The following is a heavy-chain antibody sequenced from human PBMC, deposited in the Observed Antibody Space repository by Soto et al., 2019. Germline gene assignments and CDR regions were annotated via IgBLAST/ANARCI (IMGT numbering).Heavy chain of an antibody. CDR3: ARAKDRREWLLYLRGSRRYYYYYGMDV. V-gene: IGHV1-69*13. J-gene: IGHJ6*02. CDR2: IIPIFGTA. Sequence: GASVKVSCKASGGTFSSYAISWVRQAPGQGLEWMGGIIPIFGTANYAQKFQGRVTITADESTSTAYMELSSLRSEDTAVYYCARAKDRREWLLYLRGSRRYYYYYGMDVWGQGTTVTVSS. D-gene: IGHD3-3*01. CDR1: GGTFSSYA.